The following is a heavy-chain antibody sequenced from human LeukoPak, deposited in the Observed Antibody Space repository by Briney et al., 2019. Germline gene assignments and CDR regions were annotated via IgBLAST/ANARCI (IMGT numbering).Heavy chain of an antibody. CDR3: ARHFKYYYGSGSSRDPFDI. J-gene: IGHJ3*02. CDR2: IYYSGST. CDR1: GDSLSNDY. V-gene: IGHV4-59*08. Sequence: PSETLSLTCTVSGDSLSNDYWSWVRQPPGKGLEWIGYIYYSGSTNYNPSLKSRVTISVDTSKNQFSLKLSSVTAADTAVYYCARHFKYYYGSGSSRDPFDIWGQGTMVTVSS. D-gene: IGHD3-10*01.